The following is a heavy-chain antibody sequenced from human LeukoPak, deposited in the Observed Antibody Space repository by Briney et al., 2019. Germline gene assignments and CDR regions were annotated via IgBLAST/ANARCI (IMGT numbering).Heavy chain of an antibody. Sequence: GGSLRLSCAASGFTFSTYAMSWVRQAPGKGLEWVSGISGSGASTYYADSVKDRFTISRDNSQNTLYLQMNSLRAEDTAIYYCAKARAGDITAAFNYWGQGTLVTVSS. D-gene: IGHD6-13*01. CDR2: ISGSGAST. CDR3: AKARAGDITAAFNY. V-gene: IGHV3-23*01. J-gene: IGHJ4*02. CDR1: GFTFSTYA.